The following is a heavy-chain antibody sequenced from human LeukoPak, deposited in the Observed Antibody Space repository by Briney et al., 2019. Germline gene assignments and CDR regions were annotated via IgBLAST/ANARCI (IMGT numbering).Heavy chain of an antibody. J-gene: IGHJ4*02. D-gene: IGHD2-21*01. CDR2: IKQDGSEK. CDR1: GFTFSSYW. CDR3: ARASYSDYFDY. V-gene: IGHV3-7*01. Sequence: GGSLRLSCAASGFTFSSYWMSWVSQAPGKGLEWVANIKQDGSEKYYVDSVKGRFTISRDNAKNSLYLQMNSLRAEDTAVYYCARASYSDYFDYWGQGTLVTVSS.